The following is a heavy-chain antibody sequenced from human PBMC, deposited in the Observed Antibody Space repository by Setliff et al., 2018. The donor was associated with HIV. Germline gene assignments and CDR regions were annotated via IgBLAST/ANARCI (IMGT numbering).Heavy chain of an antibody. CDR1: GFTFSGYA. D-gene: IGHD3-10*01. J-gene: IGHJ4*02. V-gene: IGHV3-30-3*01. Sequence: GGSLRLSCAVSGFTFSGYALHWVRQAPGKGLVWVAVISYDGVNAYYAESAEGRFTVSRDNSKNTLFLQMNSLRLEDTAVYYCAREGGSPRYFDYWGQGTLVTVSS. CDR2: ISYDGVNA. CDR3: AREGGSPRYFDY.